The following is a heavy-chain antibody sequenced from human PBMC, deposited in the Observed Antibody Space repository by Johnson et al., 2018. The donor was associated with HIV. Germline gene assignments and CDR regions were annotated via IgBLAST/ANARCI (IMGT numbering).Heavy chain of an antibody. CDR2: ISRSGSTI. J-gene: IGHJ3*02. V-gene: IGHV3-11*04. CDR1: GFTFSDYY. D-gene: IGHD2-15*01. CDR3: AREGPYWAFDI. Sequence: QVQLVESGGGVVQPGRSLRLSCAASGFTFSDYYMSWIRQAPGKGLEWVSNISRSGSTIYHADSVKGRLIISRDNAKNSLYLQMSSLRAEDTAVYYCAREGPYWAFDIWGQGTVVTVSS.